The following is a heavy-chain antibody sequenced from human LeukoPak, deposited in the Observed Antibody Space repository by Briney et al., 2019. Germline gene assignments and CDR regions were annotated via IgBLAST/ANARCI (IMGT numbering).Heavy chain of an antibody. CDR2: IYTSGST. CDR3: ARINYDILTGYYHFDY. J-gene: IGHJ4*02. D-gene: IGHD3-9*01. Sequence: SETLSLTCTVSGGSISSYYWSWIRQPAGKGLEWIGRIYTSGSTNYNPSLKSRVTMSVDTSKNQFSLKLSSVTAADTAVYYCARINYDILTGYYHFDYWGQGTLVTVSS. CDR1: GGSISSYY. V-gene: IGHV4-4*07.